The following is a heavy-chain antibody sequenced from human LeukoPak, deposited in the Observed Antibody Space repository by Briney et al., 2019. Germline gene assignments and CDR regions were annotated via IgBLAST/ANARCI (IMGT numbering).Heavy chain of an antibody. Sequence: GGSLRLSCAASGFTFSSYAMSWVRQAPGEGLEWVSGISGSGGSTYYADSVKGRFTISRDNSKNTLYLQMNSLRAEDTAVYYCAKDQKWELLPFDYWGQGTLVTVSS. D-gene: IGHD1-26*01. CDR1: GFTFSSYA. V-gene: IGHV3-23*01. J-gene: IGHJ4*02. CDR3: AKDQKWELLPFDY. CDR2: ISGSGGST.